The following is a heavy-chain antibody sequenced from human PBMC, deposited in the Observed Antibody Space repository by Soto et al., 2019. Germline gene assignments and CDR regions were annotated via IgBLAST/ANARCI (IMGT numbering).Heavy chain of an antibody. CDR3: ARSAYYDILTGYYPGNLDY. CDR1: GYTFTGYY. CDR2: INPNSGGT. D-gene: IGHD3-9*01. J-gene: IGHJ4*02. V-gene: IGHV1-2*02. Sequence: GSVKVSCKASGYTFTGYYMHWVRQAPGQGLEWMGWINPNSGGTNYAQKFQGRVTMTRDTSISTAYMELSRLRSDDTAVYYCARSAYYDILTGYYPGNLDYWGQGTLVTVSS.